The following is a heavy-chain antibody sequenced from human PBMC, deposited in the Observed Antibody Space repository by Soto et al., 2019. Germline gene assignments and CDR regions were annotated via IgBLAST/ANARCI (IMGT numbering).Heavy chain of an antibody. D-gene: IGHD2-2*01. V-gene: IGHV3-48*01. CDR3: ARFFNGAAAPDAFDI. CDR1: GFTFSSYS. Sequence: GGSLRLSCAASGFTFSSYSMNWVRQAPRKGLEWVSYISSSSSTIYYADSVKGRFTISRDNAKNSLYLQMNSLRAEDTAVYYCARFFNGAAAPDAFDIWGQGTMVTVSS. J-gene: IGHJ3*02. CDR2: ISSSSSTI.